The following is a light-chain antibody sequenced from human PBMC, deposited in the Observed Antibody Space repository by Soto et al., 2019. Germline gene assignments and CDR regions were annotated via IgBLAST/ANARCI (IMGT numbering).Light chain of an antibody. CDR3: QQYYSTPPYT. Sequence: DIVMTQSPDSLAVSLGERATINCKSSQSVLYSSNNKNYLAWYQQQPGQPPKLVIYWASTRESGVPDRFSGSGSGTDFTLTISSLQAEDVAVYYCQQYYSTPPYTFGQGTKLEIK. CDR1: QSVLYSSNNKNY. V-gene: IGKV4-1*01. J-gene: IGKJ2*01. CDR2: WAS.